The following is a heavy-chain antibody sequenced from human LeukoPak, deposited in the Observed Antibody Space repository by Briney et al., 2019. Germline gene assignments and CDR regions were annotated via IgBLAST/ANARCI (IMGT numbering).Heavy chain of an antibody. Sequence: GGSLRLSCAASGFTFSSYWMSWVRQAPGKGLEWVANIKQDGSEKYYVDSVKGRFTISRDNAKNSLYLQMNSLRAEDTAVYYCAKDLGYDFWSADTWGQGTLVTVSS. CDR3: AKDLGYDFWSADT. J-gene: IGHJ5*02. CDR2: IKQDGSEK. V-gene: IGHV3-7*01. CDR1: GFTFSSYW. D-gene: IGHD3-3*01.